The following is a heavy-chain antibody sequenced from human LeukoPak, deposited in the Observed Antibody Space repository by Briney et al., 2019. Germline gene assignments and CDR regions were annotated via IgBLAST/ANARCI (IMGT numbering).Heavy chain of an antibody. D-gene: IGHD5-12*01. CDR2: ISSSGSTI. V-gene: IGHV3-48*03. Sequence: PGGSLRLSCAASGFTFSSYEMNWVRQAPGKGLEWVSYISSSGSTIYYADSVKGRFTISRDNAKNSLYLQMNSLKTEDTAVYYCTPTGIVAMNDYWGQGTLVTVSS. J-gene: IGHJ4*02. CDR3: TPTGIVAMNDY. CDR1: GFTFSSYE.